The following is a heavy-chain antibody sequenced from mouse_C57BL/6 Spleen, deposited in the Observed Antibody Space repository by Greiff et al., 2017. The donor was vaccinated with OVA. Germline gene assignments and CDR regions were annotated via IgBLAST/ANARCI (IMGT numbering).Heavy chain of an antibody. CDR3: ARNYYGSEGYFDV. V-gene: IGHV1-50*01. Sequence: QVQLQQPGAELVKPGASVKLSCKASGYTFTSYWMQWVKQRPGQGPEWIGEIDPSDSYTNYNQKFKGKATLTVDTSSSTAYMQLSSLTSEDSAVYYCARNYYGSEGYFDVWGTGTTVTVSS. CDR2: IDPSDSYT. J-gene: IGHJ1*03. D-gene: IGHD1-1*01. CDR1: GYTFTSYW.